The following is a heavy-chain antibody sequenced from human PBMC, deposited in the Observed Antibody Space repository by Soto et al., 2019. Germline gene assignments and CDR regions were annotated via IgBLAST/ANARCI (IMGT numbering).Heavy chain of an antibody. V-gene: IGHV1-8*01. CDR1: GYTFTSYD. Sequence: ASVKVSCKASGYTFTSYDINWVRQATGQGLEWMGWMNPNSGNTGYAQKFQGRVTMTRNTSISTAYMELSSLGSEDTAVYYCARGMPGYCSGGSCYSPNYWGQGTLVPVSS. D-gene: IGHD2-15*01. CDR2: MNPNSGNT. J-gene: IGHJ4*02. CDR3: ARGMPGYCSGGSCYSPNY.